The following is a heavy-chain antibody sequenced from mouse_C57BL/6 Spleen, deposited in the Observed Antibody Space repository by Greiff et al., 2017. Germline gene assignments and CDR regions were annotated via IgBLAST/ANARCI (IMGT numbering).Heavy chain of an antibody. V-gene: IGHV5-4*01. CDR2: ISDGGSYT. Sequence: EVQRVEPGGGLVKPGGSLTLSCAASGFTFSSYAMPWVRQTPEKRLEWVATISDGGSYTYYPDNVKGRFTISRDTAKNNLYLQMSHLKAEDTTMYYCERDQETGTYWYFDVWGTGTTVTVSS. J-gene: IGHJ1*03. CDR1: GFTFSSYA. CDR3: ERDQETGTYWYFDV. D-gene: IGHD4-1*01.